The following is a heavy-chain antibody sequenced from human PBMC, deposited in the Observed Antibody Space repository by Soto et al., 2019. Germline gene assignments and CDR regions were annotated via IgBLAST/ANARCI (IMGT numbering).Heavy chain of an antibody. V-gene: IGHV4-34*01. J-gene: IGHJ4*02. CDR3: ARPGANWGSHFDY. CDR1: GGSFSGYY. D-gene: IGHD7-27*01. Sequence: SETLSLTCAVYGGSFSGYYWSWIRQPPGKGLEWIGEIYHSGSTNYNPSLKSRVTISVDTSKNQFSLKLSSVTAADTAVYYCARPGANWGSHFDYWGQGTLVTVSS. CDR2: IYHSGST.